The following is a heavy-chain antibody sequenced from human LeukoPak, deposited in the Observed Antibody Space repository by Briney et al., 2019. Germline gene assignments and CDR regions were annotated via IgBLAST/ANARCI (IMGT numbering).Heavy chain of an antibody. V-gene: IGHV4-34*01. J-gene: IGHJ4*02. D-gene: IGHD6-13*01. CDR1: GGSFSGYY. Sequence: PSETLSLTCAVYGGSFSGYYWSWIRQPPGKGLEWIGEINHSGSTNYNPSLESRVTISVDTSKNQFSLKLSSVTAADTAVYYCARGRRIAAAGTCHDYWGQGTLVTVSS. CDR3: ARGRRIAAAGTCHDY. CDR2: INHSGST.